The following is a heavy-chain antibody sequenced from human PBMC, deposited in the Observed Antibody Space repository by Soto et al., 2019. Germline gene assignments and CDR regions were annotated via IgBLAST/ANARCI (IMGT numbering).Heavy chain of an antibody. V-gene: IGHV4-30-4*01. CDR2: TYNNGRP. Sequence: KTSETLSLTCTVSGASISRGDYYWNWIRQSPGKGLEWIGNTYNNGRPNYNPSLKSRVTISGDSSKNQFSLKLRSLSAADTAVYYCARGGVYDFWSGLFDWGQGTLVTVLL. J-gene: IGHJ4*02. D-gene: IGHD3-3*01. CDR3: ARGGVYDFWSGLFD. CDR1: GASISRGDYY.